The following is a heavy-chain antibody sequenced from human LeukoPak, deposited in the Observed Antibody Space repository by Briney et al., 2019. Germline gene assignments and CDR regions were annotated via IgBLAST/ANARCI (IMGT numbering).Heavy chain of an antibody. CDR2: ITSDGRNT. CDR3: ARDWHYRLDM. J-gene: IGHJ4*02. V-gene: IGHV3-74*01. Sequence: GGSLRLSCAASGFTLSPSWMTWVRPVPGKGLVWVSRITSDGRNTVYADSVKGRFTISRDNARNTVYLQMTSLRAEDSAVYFCARDWHYRLDMWGQGALVTVSS. D-gene: IGHD4-4*01. CDR1: GFTLSPSW.